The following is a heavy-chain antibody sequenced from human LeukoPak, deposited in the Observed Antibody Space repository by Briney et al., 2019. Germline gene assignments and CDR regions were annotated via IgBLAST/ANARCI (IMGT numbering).Heavy chain of an antibody. CDR2: INSDGSST. V-gene: IGHV3-74*01. CDR1: GFTFSSYW. D-gene: IGHD6-19*01. CDR3: ATEYSSGWYSPGRDY. Sequence: PGGSLRLSCAASGFTFSSYWMHWVRQAPGKGLVWVSRINSDGSSTSYADSVKGRFTISRDNAKNTLYLQMNSLRAKDTAVYYCATEYSSGWYSPGRDYWGQGTLVTVSS. J-gene: IGHJ4*02.